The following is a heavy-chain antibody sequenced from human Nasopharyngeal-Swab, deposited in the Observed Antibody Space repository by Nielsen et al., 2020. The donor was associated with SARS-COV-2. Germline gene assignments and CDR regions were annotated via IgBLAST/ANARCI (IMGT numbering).Heavy chain of an antibody. Sequence: SETLSLTCTVSGYSISSGYYWGWIRQPPEKGLEWIGSIYHSGSTYYNPSLKSRVTISVDTSKNQFSLKLSSVTAADTAVYYCAREGYSYGNNWFDPWGQGTLVTVSS. V-gene: IGHV4-38-2*02. D-gene: IGHD5-18*01. CDR2: IYHSGST. J-gene: IGHJ5*02. CDR3: AREGYSYGNNWFDP. CDR1: GYSISSGYY.